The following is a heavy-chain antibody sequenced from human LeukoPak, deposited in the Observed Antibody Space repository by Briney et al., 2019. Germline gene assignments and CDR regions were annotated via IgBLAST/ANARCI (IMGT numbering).Heavy chain of an antibody. Sequence: SETLSLTCVVSGGSISGYYWNWIRQSAGKGLEWIGRIYSSGNTTYNPSLESRVSMSVETSKKQLSLRLSSVTAADTAVYYCARHGSGGGFDPWGQGTLVTVSS. CDR3: ARHGSGGGFDP. CDR2: IYSSGNT. V-gene: IGHV4-4*07. J-gene: IGHJ5*02. D-gene: IGHD1-26*01. CDR1: GGSISGYY.